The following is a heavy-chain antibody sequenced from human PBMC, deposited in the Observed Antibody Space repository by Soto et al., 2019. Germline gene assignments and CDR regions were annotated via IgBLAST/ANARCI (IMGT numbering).Heavy chain of an antibody. CDR3: AILNFRGIDY. J-gene: IGHJ4*02. V-gene: IGHV3-23*01. CDR2: ISGSGDTT. CDR1: GFTFSSNA. D-gene: IGHD2-21*01. Sequence: EVQLLESGGGLVQPGGSLRLSCAASGFTFSSNAMSWVRQAPGKGLEWVSSISGSGDTTYYADSVKGRFTISRDNSKSTLLLQLNSLRAEDTAVYYCAILNFRGIDYWGQGALVTVSS.